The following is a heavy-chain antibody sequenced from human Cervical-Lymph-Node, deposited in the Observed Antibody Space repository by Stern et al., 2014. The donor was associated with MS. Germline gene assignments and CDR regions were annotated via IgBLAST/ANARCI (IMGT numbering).Heavy chain of an antibody. D-gene: IGHD2-15*01. J-gene: IGHJ6*02. CDR1: GNSFIDFN. CDR3: ATDGGSRFQMDV. CDR2: FSPHPDGA. Sequence: QLVQSGAEVKKPGASVKVSCKASGNSFIDFNTHWVRQAPGHGLEWMGRFSPHPDGATYAEKFQGRVTMTRDTPITTAYMELDRLTSDDTAVYYCATDGGSRFQMDVWGQGTTVTVSS. V-gene: IGHV1-2*06.